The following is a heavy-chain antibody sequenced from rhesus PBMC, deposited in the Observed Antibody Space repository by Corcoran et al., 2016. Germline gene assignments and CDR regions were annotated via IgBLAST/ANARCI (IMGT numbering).Heavy chain of an antibody. CDR1: GASISTNW. D-gene: IGHD6-31*01. Sequence: QVQLQGSGPGLVKPSETLSLTCAVSGASISTNWWNWIRKPPGKGLEWIGEISGSGITKYNPDLKSRVTFSKDASKNQVSLNLRSVTAADTAVYYCGMSSGNYYFNNWGQGVLVTVSS. V-gene: IGHV4-80*01. CDR3: GMSSGNYYFNN. CDR2: ISGSGIT. J-gene: IGHJ4*01.